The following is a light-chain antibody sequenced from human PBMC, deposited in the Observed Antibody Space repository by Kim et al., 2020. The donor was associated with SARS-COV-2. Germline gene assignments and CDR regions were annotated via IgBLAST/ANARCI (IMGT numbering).Light chain of an antibody. CDR2: QDN. J-gene: IGLJ2*01. CDR1: KLGDKY. V-gene: IGLV3-1*01. CDR3: QAWDSNTVE. Sequence: VSPGQTASITCSGDKLGDKYASWYQQKPGQSPVVVIYQDNKRPSGIPERFSGSSSGNTATLTISETQAMDEADYYCQAWDSNTVEFGGGTQLTVL.